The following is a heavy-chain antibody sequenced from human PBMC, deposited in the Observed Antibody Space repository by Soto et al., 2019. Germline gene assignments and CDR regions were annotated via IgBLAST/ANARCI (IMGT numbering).Heavy chain of an antibody. D-gene: IGHD1-26*01. CDR2: IYKSVYT. J-gene: IGHJ4*02. CDR1: GGSISGYY. Sequence: SETLSLTCTVSGGSISGYYWTWLRQSPGKGLEWIGYIYKSVYTNYNPSLESRVTMSVDTSKNQFSLKLSSLTAADTAVYYCARGDGSYPEYYFDYWGQGILVTVSS. CDR3: ARGDGSYPEYYFDY. V-gene: IGHV4-59*01.